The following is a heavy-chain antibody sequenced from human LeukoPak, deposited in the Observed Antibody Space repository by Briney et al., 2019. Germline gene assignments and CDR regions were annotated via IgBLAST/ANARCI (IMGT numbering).Heavy chain of an antibody. V-gene: IGHV3-21*01. CDR1: GFTFSSYT. D-gene: IGHD2-15*01. Sequence: GGSLRLSCAASGFTFSSYTMNWVRQAPGKGLEWVSFISTSSSYMYYADSVKGRFTISRDNAKNSLYLQMDSLRAEDTAVYYCARVGDMSVFDYWGQGTLVTVSS. CDR2: ISTSSSYM. J-gene: IGHJ4*02. CDR3: ARVGDMSVFDY.